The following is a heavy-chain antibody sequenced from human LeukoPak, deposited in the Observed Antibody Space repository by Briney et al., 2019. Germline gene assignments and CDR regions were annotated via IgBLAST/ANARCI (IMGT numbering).Heavy chain of an antibody. CDR2: INPKSGST. CDR1: GYTFTDYY. J-gene: IGHJ6*02. V-gene: IGHV1-2*02. Sequence: ASVKVSCRASGYTFTDYYMHWVRQAPGQGLEWMGWINPKSGSTNYAQEFQGRVTMTRDTSIYTAYMEVSRLRSDDTAVYYCARYGLIQLWSDYYYYYGMDVWGQGTTVTVSS. D-gene: IGHD5-18*01. CDR3: ARYGLIQLWSDYYYYYGMDV.